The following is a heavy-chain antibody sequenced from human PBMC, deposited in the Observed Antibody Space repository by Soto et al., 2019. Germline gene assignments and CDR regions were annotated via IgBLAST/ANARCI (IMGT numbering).Heavy chain of an antibody. CDR1: GFTLSTYA. CDR3: AKGGRRRGSYPPLDY. CDR2: VSESGTGT. V-gene: IGHV3-23*01. Sequence: GGSLRLSCAASGFTLSTYAMTWVRQAPGKGLEWVSGVSESGTGTFYADSVRGRFTVSRDNSKNTVYLQMSSLRAEDTATYYCAKGGRRRGSYPPLDYWGRGTLVTVSS. J-gene: IGHJ4*02. D-gene: IGHD1-26*01.